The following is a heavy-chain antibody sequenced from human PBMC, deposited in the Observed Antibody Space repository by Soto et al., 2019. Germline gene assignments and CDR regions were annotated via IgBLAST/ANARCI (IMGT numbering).Heavy chain of an antibody. D-gene: IGHD4-17*01. CDR2: ISAYNGNT. V-gene: IGHV1-18*01. J-gene: IGHJ6*02. Sequence: SVKVSCKASGYTFTSYGISRVRQAPGQGLEWMGWISAYNGNTNYAQKLQGRVTMTTDTSTSTAYMELRSLRSDDTAVYYCARERSTVTIARDCYGMDVWGQGTTVTVSS. CDR3: ARERSTVTIARDCYGMDV. CDR1: GYTFTSYG.